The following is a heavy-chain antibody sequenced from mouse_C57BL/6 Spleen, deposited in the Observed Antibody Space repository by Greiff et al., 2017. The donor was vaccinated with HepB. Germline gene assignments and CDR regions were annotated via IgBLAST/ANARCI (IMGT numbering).Heavy chain of an antibody. J-gene: IGHJ1*03. CDR2: IDPSDSET. V-gene: IGHV1-52*01. CDR3: ARDSIYYYGSSSLYFDV. Sequence: VQLQQPGAELVRPGSSVKLSCKASGYTFTSYWMHWVKQRPIQGLEWIGNIDPSDSETHYNQKFKDKATLTVDKSSSTAYMQLSSLTSEDSAVYYCARDSIYYYGSSSLYFDVWGTGTTVTVSS. CDR1: GYTFTSYW. D-gene: IGHD1-1*01.